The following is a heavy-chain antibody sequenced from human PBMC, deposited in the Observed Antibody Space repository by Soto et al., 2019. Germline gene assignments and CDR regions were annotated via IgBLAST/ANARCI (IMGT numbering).Heavy chain of an antibody. D-gene: IGHD2-2*01. CDR1: GYTFTSYA. V-gene: IGHV1-3*01. Sequence: EASVKVSCKASGYTFTSYAMHWVRQAPGQRLEWMGWINAGNGNTKYSQKFQGRVTITRDTSASTAYMELSSLRSEDTAVYYCARLSGLYCSSTSCYPDYWGQGTLVTVSS. CDR3: ARLSGLYCSSTSCYPDY. J-gene: IGHJ4*02. CDR2: INAGNGNT.